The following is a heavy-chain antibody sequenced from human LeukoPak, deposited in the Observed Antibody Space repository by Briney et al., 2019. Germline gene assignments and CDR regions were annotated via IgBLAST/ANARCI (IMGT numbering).Heavy chain of an antibody. CDR2: IIGNVVTK. Sequence: PGGTLRLSCAASGFTFSNYGMNWVRQAPGKGRGWGSAIIGNVVTKTSADSVKGRLPIPRDNYERTLYLQMNSLRAGDTDVYYCAKDQFVHIVVVTAFGPIDYWGQGTLVGVSS. D-gene: IGHD2-21*02. CDR3: AKDQFVHIVVVTAFGPIDY. CDR1: GFTFSNYG. J-gene: IGHJ4*02. V-gene: IGHV3-23*01.